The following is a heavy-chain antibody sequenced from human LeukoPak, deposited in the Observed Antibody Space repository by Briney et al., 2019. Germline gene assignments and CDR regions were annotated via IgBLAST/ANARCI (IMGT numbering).Heavy chain of an antibody. CDR2: INPSGGST. J-gene: IGHJ6*02. D-gene: IGHD2-8*01. Sequence: ASVKVSCKASGYTFTSYYMHWVRQAPGQGLEWMGIINPSGGSTSYAQKFQGRVTMTRDTSTSTVYMELSSLRSEDTAVYYCARDPYCTNGVCYGIYYYGMGVWGQGTTVTVSS. CDR3: ARDPYCTNGVCYGIYYYGMGV. CDR1: GYTFTSYY. V-gene: IGHV1-46*01.